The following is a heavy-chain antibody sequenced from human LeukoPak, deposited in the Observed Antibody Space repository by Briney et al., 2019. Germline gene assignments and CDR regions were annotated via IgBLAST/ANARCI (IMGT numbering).Heavy chain of an antibody. CDR1: GGSFSDYY. V-gene: IGHV4-34*01. Sequence: PSETLSLTCAVYGGSFSDYYWSWIRQPPGKGLEWIGEVNHSGGSNYNPSLKSRVTISVDTSKNQFSLKLSSVTAADTAVYYCARASEGSTSWYIRSPFDYWGQGTLVTVSS. CDR3: ARASEGSTSWYIRSPFDY. J-gene: IGHJ4*02. D-gene: IGHD6-13*01. CDR2: VNHSGGS.